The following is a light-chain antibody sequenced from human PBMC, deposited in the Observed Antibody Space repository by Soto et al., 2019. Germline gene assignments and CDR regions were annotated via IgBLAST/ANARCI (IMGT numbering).Light chain of an antibody. CDR3: TSYPRSGLYV. Sequence: QSVLTQPASVSGSLGQSITMSCTGTSTDVGGYNFVSWYQQHPDKAPKLLIYEVTNRPSGVAARFSASRSGNTAPLTISGLQAEDEADYYCTSYPRSGLYVFGTGTKVTVL. J-gene: IGLJ1*01. V-gene: IGLV2-14*01. CDR2: EVT. CDR1: STDVGGYNF.